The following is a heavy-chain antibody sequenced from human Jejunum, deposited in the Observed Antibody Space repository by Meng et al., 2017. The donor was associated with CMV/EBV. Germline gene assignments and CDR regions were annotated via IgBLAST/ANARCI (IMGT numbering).Heavy chain of an antibody. CDR2: ISYDGSNK. Sequence: SGFTFSIYAMHWVRQAPGKGLEWVAVISYDGSNKYYADSVKGRFTISRDNSKNTLYLQMNSLRAEDTAVYYCARLYYDFWSGAFDIWGQGTMVTVSS. D-gene: IGHD3-3*01. J-gene: IGHJ3*02. CDR1: GFTFSIYA. V-gene: IGHV3-30*04. CDR3: ARLYYDFWSGAFDI.